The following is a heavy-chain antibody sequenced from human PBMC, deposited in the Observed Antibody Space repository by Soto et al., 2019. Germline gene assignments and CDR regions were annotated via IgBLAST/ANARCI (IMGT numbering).Heavy chain of an antibody. CDR3: ASGPAYSGSSPGDY. CDR2: IIPILGIA. Sequence: QVQLVQSGAEVKKPGSSVKVSCKASGGTFSSYTISWVRQAPGQGLEWMGRIIPILGIANYAQKFQGRVTITADKSTSTAYMELSSLRSEDTAGYDCASGPAYSGSSPGDYWGQGTLVSVSS. J-gene: IGHJ4*02. D-gene: IGHD6-6*01. CDR1: GGTFSSYT. V-gene: IGHV1-69*02.